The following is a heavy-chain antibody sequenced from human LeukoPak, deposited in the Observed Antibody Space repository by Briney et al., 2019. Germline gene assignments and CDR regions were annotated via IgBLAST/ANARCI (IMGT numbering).Heavy chain of an antibody. CDR3: ATGLPHSSFDY. V-gene: IGHV1-24*01. J-gene: IGHJ4*02. CDR2: FDPEDGET. CDR1: GGTFSSYA. Sequence: GASVKVSCKASGGTFSSYAISWVRQAPGKGLEWMGGFDPEDGETIYAQKFQGRVTMTEDTSTDTAYMELSSLRSEDTAVYYCATGLPHSSFDYWGQGTLVTVSS.